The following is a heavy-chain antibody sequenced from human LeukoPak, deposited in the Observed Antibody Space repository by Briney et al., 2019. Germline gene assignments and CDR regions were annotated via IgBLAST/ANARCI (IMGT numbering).Heavy chain of an antibody. Sequence: GGSLRLSCAASGFTFSDYYMSWIRQAPGKGLEWVSYISSSSSTIYYADSVKGRFTISRDNAKNSLYLQMNSLRAEDTALYHCARDSSGSYSDGMDVWGQGTTVTVSS. CDR3: ARDSSGSYSDGMDV. J-gene: IGHJ6*02. D-gene: IGHD1-26*01. V-gene: IGHV3-11*01. CDR2: ISSSSSTI. CDR1: GFTFSDYY.